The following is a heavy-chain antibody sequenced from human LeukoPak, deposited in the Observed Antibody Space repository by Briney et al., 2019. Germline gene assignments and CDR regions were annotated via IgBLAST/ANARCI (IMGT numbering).Heavy chain of an antibody. CDR3: ARAVPLRRVVGYYYYYMDV. J-gene: IGHJ6*03. Sequence: SETLSLTCTVSGGSISSSSYYWGWIRQPPGKGLEWIGSIYYSGSTNYNPSLKSRVTISVDTSKNQFSLKLSSVTAADTAVYYCARAVPLRRVVGYYYYYMDVWGKGTTVTVSS. V-gene: IGHV4-39*07. D-gene: IGHD2-2*01. CDR2: IYYSGST. CDR1: GGSISSSSYY.